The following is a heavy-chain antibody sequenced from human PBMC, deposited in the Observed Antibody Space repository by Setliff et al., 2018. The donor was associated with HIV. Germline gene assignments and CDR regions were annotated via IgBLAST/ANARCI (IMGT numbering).Heavy chain of an antibody. V-gene: IGHV2-70*11. CDR3: ARMASSGGEGPDP. Sequence: SGPTLVNPTETLTLTCTFSGFSLSTDGMCVSWIRQPPGKALEWLARIDWDDDKYYSTSLKTRLTISKDTSKNQVVLTMTNMDPVDTATYYCARMASSGGEGPDPWGQGTLVTVSS. CDR2: IDWDDDK. CDR1: GFSLSTDGMC. D-gene: IGHD2-15*01. J-gene: IGHJ5*02.